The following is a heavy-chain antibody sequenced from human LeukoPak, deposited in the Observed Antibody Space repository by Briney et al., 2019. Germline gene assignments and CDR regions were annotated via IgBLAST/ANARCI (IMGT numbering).Heavy chain of an antibody. D-gene: IGHD2-2*01. J-gene: IGHJ5*02. CDR1: GGSISSGSYY. CDR3: AREEVYCSSTSCTPGYNWFDP. Sequence: SETLSLTCTVSGGSISSGSYYWSWIRQPAGKGLEWIGRIYTSGSTNYNPSLKSRVTISVDTSENQFSLKLSSVTAADTAVYYCAREEVYCSSTSCTPGYNWFDPWGQGTLVTVSS. CDR2: IYTSGST. V-gene: IGHV4-61*02.